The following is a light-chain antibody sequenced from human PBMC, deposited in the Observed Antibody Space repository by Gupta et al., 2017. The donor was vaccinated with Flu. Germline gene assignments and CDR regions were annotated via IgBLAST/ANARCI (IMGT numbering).Light chain of an antibody. CDR2: EVN. CDR1: SSDVGFDKY. CDR3: SSFTESNARV. J-gene: IGLJ3*02. Sequence: TSSDVGFDKYISWYQQHPGKAPKLLIYEVNNRPSGVSNRFSGSKSDNTASLAISGLQAEDEADYYYSSFTESNARVFGGGTKVTVL. V-gene: IGLV2-14*01.